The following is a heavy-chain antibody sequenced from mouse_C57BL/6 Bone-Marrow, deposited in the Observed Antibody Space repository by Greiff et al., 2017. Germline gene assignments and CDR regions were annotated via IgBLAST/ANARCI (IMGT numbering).Heavy chain of an antibody. J-gene: IGHJ2*01. CDR2: IYPRDGST. V-gene: IGHV1-78*01. Sequence: VQGVESDAELVKPGASVKISCKVSGYTFTDHTIHWMKQRPEQGLEWIGYIYPRDGSTKYNEKFKGKATLTADKSSSTAYMQLNSLTSEDSAVYFCAREFITTVVAPYYFDYWGQGTTLTVSS. D-gene: IGHD1-1*01. CDR1: GYTFTDHT. CDR3: AREFITTVVAPYYFDY.